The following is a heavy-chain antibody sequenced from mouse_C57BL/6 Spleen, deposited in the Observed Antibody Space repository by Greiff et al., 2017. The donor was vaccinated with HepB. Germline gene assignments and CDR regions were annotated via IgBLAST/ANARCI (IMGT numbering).Heavy chain of an antibody. CDR2: IWTGGGT. D-gene: IGHD1-1*01. CDR1: GFSLTSYA. CDR3: ARTPVYYYGSSAPGYFDV. Sequence: VQLVESGPGLVAPSQSLSITCTVSGFSLTSYAISWVRQPPGKGLEWLGVIWTGGGTNYNSALKSRLSICKDNSKSQVFLKMNSLQTDDTARYYCARTPVYYYGSSAPGYFDVWGTGTTVTVSS. V-gene: IGHV2-9-1*01. J-gene: IGHJ1*03.